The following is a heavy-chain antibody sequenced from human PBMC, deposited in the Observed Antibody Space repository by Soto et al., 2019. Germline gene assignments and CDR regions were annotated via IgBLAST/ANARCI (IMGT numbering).Heavy chain of an antibody. J-gene: IGHJ4*02. D-gene: IGHD3-10*01. Sequence: SETLCLPCAVFGGSFIGYYWRWISQPPGKGLEWIGEINHSGSTNYNPSLKSRVTISVDTSKNQFSLKLSSVTAADTAVYYCARGPGSYGSGSYYPNFDYWGQGTLVTVS. CDR3: ARGPGSYGSGSYYPNFDY. CDR2: INHSGST. CDR1: GGSFIGYY. V-gene: IGHV4-34*01.